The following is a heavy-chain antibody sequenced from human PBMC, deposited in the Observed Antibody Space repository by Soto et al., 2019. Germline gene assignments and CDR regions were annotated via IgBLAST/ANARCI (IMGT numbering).Heavy chain of an antibody. CDR2: ISAYNGNT. Sequence: ASVKVSCKTSGYTFTSYGISWVRQAPGQGLEWMGWISAYNGNTKYAQKFQGRVTMTTDTSTSTVYMELRSLRSDDTAVYYCARDLGGSYYAPVDYWGQGTLVTVSS. CDR3: ARDLGGSYYAPVDY. V-gene: IGHV1-18*01. J-gene: IGHJ4*02. D-gene: IGHD1-26*01. CDR1: GYTFTSYG.